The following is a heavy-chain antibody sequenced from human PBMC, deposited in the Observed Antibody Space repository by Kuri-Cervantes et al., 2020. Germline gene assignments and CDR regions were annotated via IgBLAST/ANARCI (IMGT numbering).Heavy chain of an antibody. CDR1: GFAFSSYV. J-gene: IGHJ4*02. CDR3: ARDRYGDLDY. CDR2: IGTGGDT. Sequence: GESLKISCAASGFAFSSYVLHWVRRAPGKGPEWVSAIGTGGDTYYADSVMGRFTISRDNAKNSLYLQMNSLRAEDTAVYYCARDRYGDLDYWGQGALVTVSS. D-gene: IGHD4-17*01. V-gene: IGHV3-47*02.